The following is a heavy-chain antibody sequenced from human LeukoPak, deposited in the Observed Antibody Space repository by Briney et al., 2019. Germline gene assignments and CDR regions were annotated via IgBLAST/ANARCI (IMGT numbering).Heavy chain of an antibody. CDR2: FDPEGGER. CDR1: GYTVTDLS. J-gene: IGHJ4*02. D-gene: IGHD1-26*01. Sequence: GPVKVSCKVSGYTVTDLSMHWVRQAPGKGLEWMVGFDPEGGERNYAQKFQHRLSMIEDTSTETAYLELRSLRPEDTALYYCVGDTSRQWDLRGRFGGQRTLVIVSS. CDR3: VGDTSRQWDLRGRF. V-gene: IGHV1-24*01.